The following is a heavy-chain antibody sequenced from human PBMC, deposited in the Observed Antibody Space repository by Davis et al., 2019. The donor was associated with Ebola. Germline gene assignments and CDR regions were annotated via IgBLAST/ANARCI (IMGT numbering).Heavy chain of an antibody. CDR1: GGTFSSYA. CDR3: ARDGMYYYDSSGSDDAFDI. Sequence: SVKVSCKASGGTFSSYAISWVRQAPGQGLEWMGGIIPIFGTANYAQKFQGRVTITADESTSTAYMELSSLRSEDTAVYYCARDGMYYYDSSGSDDAFDIWGQGTMVTVSS. CDR2: IIPIFGTA. V-gene: IGHV1-69*13. J-gene: IGHJ3*02. D-gene: IGHD3-22*01.